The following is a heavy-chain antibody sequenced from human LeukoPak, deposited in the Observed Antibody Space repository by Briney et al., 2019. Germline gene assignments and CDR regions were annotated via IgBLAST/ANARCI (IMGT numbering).Heavy chain of an antibody. Sequence: ASVTVSCRASGYTFMMYGMNWVRQAPGQGLEWVGWISAYNGNTDYAQNFQDRVTLTRDKSTNTVFMELTSLRSDDTAVYYCARPHFSESSGFYDYWGQGTLVTVSS. V-gene: IGHV1-18*01. CDR1: GYTFMMYG. CDR3: ARPHFSESSGFYDY. D-gene: IGHD3-22*01. J-gene: IGHJ4*02. CDR2: ISAYNGNT.